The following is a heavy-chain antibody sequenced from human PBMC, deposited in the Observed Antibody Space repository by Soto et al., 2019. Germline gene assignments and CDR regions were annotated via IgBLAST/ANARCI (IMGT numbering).Heavy chain of an antibody. V-gene: IGHV3-30-3*01. CDR2: ISYDGSNK. CDR1: GFTFSSYA. CDR3: ARGGHIVVVVAATYDAFDI. Sequence: QVQLVESGGGVVQPGRSLRLSCAASGFTFSSYAMHWVRQAPGKGLEWGAVISYDGSNKYYADSVKGRFTISRDNSKNTLYLQMNSLRAEDTAVYYCARGGHIVVVVAATYDAFDIWGQGTMVTVSS. D-gene: IGHD2-15*01. J-gene: IGHJ3*02.